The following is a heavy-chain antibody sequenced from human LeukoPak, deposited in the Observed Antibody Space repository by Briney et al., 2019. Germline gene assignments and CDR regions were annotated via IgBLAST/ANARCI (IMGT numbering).Heavy chain of an antibody. V-gene: IGHV4-39*07. CDR2: IYCSGST. CDR3: ASNNY. Sequence: WVRQAPGKGLEWIGSIYCSGSTYYNPSLKSRVTISVDTSKNQFSLKLSSVTAADTAVYYCASNNYWGRGTLVTVSS. J-gene: IGHJ4*02. D-gene: IGHD2/OR15-2a*01.